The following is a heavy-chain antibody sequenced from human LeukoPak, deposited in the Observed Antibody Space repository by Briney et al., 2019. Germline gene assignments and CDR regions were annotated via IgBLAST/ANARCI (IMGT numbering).Heavy chain of an antibody. J-gene: IGHJ4*02. CDR3: ARVWTICPSCYTREDY. CDR2: INSDGSST. Sequence: GGSLRLSCAASGFTFSSYWMHWVRQAPGKGLVWVSRINSDGSSTSYADSVKGRFTISRDNAKNTLYLQMNSPRAEDTAVYYCARVWTICPSCYTREDYWGQGTLVTVSS. CDR1: GFTFSSYW. D-gene: IGHD2-2*02. V-gene: IGHV3-74*01.